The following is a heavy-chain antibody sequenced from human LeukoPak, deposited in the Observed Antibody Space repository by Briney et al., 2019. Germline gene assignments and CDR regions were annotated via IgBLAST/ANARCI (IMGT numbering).Heavy chain of an antibody. J-gene: IGHJ4*02. V-gene: IGHV3-23*01. Sequence: PGGSLRLSCAASGFTFNNYAMSWVRHTPGKGLEWVSAITGSGGDTYHADSVKGRFTISRDNSKETLYLQMNSLRAEGTALYYCAKGSRDSRPYYFDFWGQEILVTVSS. CDR1: GFTFNNYA. D-gene: IGHD3-10*01. CDR3: AKGSRDSRPYYFDF. CDR2: ITGSGGDT.